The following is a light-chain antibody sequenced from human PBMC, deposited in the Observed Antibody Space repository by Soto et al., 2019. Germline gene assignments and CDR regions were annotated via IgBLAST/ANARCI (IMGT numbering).Light chain of an antibody. CDR3: QQYNGYWT. J-gene: IGKJ1*01. V-gene: IGKV1-5*03. Sequence: DIQMTQSPSTLSASVGDRVTITCRASQSISDSLAWYQQKPGKAPKLLIYEASTLKSGVPSRFSGSRSGTEYTLTISSLQPDDFAIYYGQQYNGYWTFGQGTKVEIK. CDR2: EAS. CDR1: QSISDS.